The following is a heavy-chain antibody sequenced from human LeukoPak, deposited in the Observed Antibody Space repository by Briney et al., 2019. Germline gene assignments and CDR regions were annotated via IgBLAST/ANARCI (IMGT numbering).Heavy chain of an antibody. J-gene: IGHJ5*01. V-gene: IGHV3-30*04. CDR3: ARAVRAAYDLWWIDS. Sequence: GGSLRLSCAASGFTFSSYAMHWVRQAPGKGLEWVAVISYDGSNKYYVDSVKGRFTISRDNSKNTLYLQMNSLRAEDTAVYYGARAVRAAYDLWWIDSWGQGTLVTVSS. CDR2: ISYDGSNK. D-gene: IGHD3-3*01. CDR1: GFTFSSYA.